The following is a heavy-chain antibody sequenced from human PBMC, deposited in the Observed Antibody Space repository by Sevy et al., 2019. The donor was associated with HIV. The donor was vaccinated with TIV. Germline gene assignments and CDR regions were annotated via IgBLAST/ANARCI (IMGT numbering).Heavy chain of an antibody. CDR3: AEGDGYSYGPGGY. CDR2: ISYDGSNK. V-gene: IGHV3-30*18. J-gene: IGHJ4*02. Sequence: GGSLRLSCAASGFTFSSFGMHWVRQAPGKGLEWVAVISYDGSNKYYADSVKGRFTISRDNSKNTLYLQMNSLRAEDTAVYYCAEGDGYSYGPGGYWGQGALVTVSS. CDR1: GFTFSSFG. D-gene: IGHD5-18*01.